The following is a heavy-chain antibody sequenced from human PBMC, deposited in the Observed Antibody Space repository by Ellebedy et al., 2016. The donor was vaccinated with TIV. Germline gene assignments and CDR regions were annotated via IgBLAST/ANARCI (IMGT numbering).Heavy chain of an antibody. CDR2: VYYSGST. Sequence: SETLSLXXSVSGGSISAHYWSWIRQPPGKGLEWIGYVYYSGSTNYNPSLKSRVTMSVDMSKNQFSLKLSSVTAADTAVYYCARRGSYEGYFDYWGQGTLVTVSS. J-gene: IGHJ4*02. CDR1: GGSISAHY. V-gene: IGHV4-59*11. D-gene: IGHD2-15*01. CDR3: ARRGSYEGYFDY.